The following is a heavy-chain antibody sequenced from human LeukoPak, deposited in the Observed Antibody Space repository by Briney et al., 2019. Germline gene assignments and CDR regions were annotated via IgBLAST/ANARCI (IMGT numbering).Heavy chain of an antibody. D-gene: IGHD2-2*01. CDR1: GFTFSNYW. Sequence: GGSLRLSCSASGFTFSNYWMSWVRQAPGKGLEWVANIKQDESEKYCVDSVKGRFTISRDNAKNSLYLQMNSLRAEDTAVYYCARALDSSSSRYQAFEEWGQGTLVTVSS. V-gene: IGHV3-7*01. J-gene: IGHJ4*02. CDR3: ARALDSSSSRYQAFEE. CDR2: IKQDESEK.